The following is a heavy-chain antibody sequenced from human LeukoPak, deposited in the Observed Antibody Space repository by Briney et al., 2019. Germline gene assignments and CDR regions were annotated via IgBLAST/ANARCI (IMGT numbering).Heavy chain of an antibody. CDR1: GFTFSSYS. D-gene: IGHD3-10*01. CDR3: AKELYFGSGSYPDY. CDR2: ISHDGSDN. J-gene: IGHJ4*02. V-gene: IGHV3-30*18. Sequence: GGSLRLSCAASGFTFSSYSMNWVRQAPGKGLEWVAVISHDGSDNHYADSVKGRFTISRDNSKNTVYLQMSSLRPEDTAVYFCAKELYFGSGSYPDYWGQGTLVRVSS.